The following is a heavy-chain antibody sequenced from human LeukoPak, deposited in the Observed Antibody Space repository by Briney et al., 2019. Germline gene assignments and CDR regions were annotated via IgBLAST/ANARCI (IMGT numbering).Heavy chain of an antibody. Sequence: SETLSLTCTVSGYSISSGYYWGWIRQPPGKGLEWIGSIYHSGSTYYNPSLKSRVTISVDTSKNQFSLKLSSVTAADTAVYYCARDLITMAWYFDYWGQGTLVTVSS. J-gene: IGHJ4*02. CDR3: ARDLITMAWYFDY. CDR1: GYSISSGYY. D-gene: IGHD3-10*01. V-gene: IGHV4-38-2*02. CDR2: IYHSGST.